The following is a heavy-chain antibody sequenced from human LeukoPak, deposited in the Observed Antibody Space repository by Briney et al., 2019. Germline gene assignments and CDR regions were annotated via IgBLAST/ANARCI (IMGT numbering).Heavy chain of an antibody. V-gene: IGHV3-23*01. CDR3: AKLVVPAALRGGAFDI. Sequence: GGSLRLSCEASGFTFSRYGMSWVRQAPGKGLEWASAISGSGGTTYYADSVRGRFTISRDNSKNTLYLQMNSLRAEDTAVYYCAKLVVPAALRGGAFDIWGQGTMVTVSS. CDR2: ISGSGGTT. J-gene: IGHJ3*02. D-gene: IGHD2-2*01. CDR1: GFTFSRYG.